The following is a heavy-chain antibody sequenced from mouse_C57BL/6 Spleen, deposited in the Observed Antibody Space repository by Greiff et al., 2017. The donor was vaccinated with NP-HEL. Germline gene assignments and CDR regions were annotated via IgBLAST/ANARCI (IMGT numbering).Heavy chain of an antibody. CDR2: INPSNGGT. CDR1: GYTFTSYW. V-gene: IGHV1-53*01. CDR3: ARGATMVTKAWFAY. J-gene: IGHJ3*01. D-gene: IGHD2-1*01. Sequence: QVQLQQPGTELVKPGASVKLSCKASGYTFTSYWMHWVKQRPGQGLEWIGNINPSNGGTNYNAKFKSKATLTVDKSSSTAYMQLSSLTSEDSAVYYCARGATMVTKAWFAYWGQGTLVTVSA.